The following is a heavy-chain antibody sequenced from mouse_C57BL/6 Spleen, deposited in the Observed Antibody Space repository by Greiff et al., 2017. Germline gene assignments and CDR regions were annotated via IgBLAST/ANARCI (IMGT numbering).Heavy chain of an antibody. CDR1: GYTFTSYW. J-gene: IGHJ3*01. D-gene: IGHD1-1*01. CDR3: ARGEDTTSWFAC. Sequence: VQLQQPGAELVKPGASVKLSCKASGYTFTSYWMHWVKQRPGQGLEWIGMIHPNSGSTNYNEKFKSTATMTVDKASSTAYMQLSRLTSEDSAVYYCARGEDTTSWFACWGQGTLVTVSA. V-gene: IGHV1-64*01. CDR2: IHPNSGST.